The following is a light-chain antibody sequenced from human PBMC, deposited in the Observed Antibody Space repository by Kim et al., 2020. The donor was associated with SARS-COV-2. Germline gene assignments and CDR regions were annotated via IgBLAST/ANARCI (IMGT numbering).Light chain of an antibody. V-gene: IGLV1-44*01. Sequence: PGQRVAISCSGSSPNVGSNPVNWYQQLPGTAPKLLIYSNDQRPSGVPDRFSGSKSGTSASLAISGLQSEDEADYYCAAWDDSLNGVFGGGTQLTVL. CDR3: AAWDDSLNGV. CDR1: SPNVGSNP. J-gene: IGLJ2*01. CDR2: SND.